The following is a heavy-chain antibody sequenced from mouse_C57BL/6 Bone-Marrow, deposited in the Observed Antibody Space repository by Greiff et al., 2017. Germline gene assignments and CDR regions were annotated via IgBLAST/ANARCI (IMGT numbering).Heavy chain of an antibody. CDR3: ARWWTWYFDV. CDR1: GYTFTSYW. CDR2: IHPNSGST. Sequence: VQLQQPGAELVKPGASVKLSCKASGYTFTSYWMHGVKRRPGQGLGWIGMIHPNSGSTNYNEKFKSKATLTVDKSSSTAYMQLSSLTSEDSAVYYCARWWTWYFDVWGTGTTVTVSS. J-gene: IGHJ1*03. V-gene: IGHV1-64*01. D-gene: IGHD1-1*02.